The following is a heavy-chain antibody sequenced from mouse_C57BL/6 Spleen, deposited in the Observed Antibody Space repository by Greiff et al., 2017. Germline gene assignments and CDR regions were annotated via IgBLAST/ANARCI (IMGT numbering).Heavy chain of an antibody. D-gene: IGHD4-1*01. CDR3: ARSNWDLGGYFDY. J-gene: IGHJ2*01. CDR2: ISDSGNT. Sequence: EVQLQESGPGMVKPSQSLSLTCTVTGYSITSGYDWHWIRHFPGNKLEWMGYISDSGNTNYNPSLNSRISITHDTSKKHFFLKLNSVTTEDTATYYCARSNWDLGGYFDYWGQGTTLTVSS. V-gene: IGHV3-1*01. CDR1: GYSITSGYD.